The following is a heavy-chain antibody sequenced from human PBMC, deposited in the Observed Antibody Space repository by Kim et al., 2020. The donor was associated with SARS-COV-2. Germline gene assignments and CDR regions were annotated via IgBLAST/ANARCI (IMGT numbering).Heavy chain of an antibody. CDR2: IRRKVHGATM. CDR1: GFNLDDYG. V-gene: IGHV3-49*03. CDR3: SRGLIEAAGRNDY. D-gene: IGHD6-13*01. J-gene: IGHJ4*02. Sequence: GGSLRLSCTVSGFNLDDYGVSWFRQAPGKGLEWVGFIRRKVHGATMEYAASVKGRFTISRDDSKSIAYLQMNSLKTEDTAVYYCSRGLIEAAGRNDYWGQGTLVTVSS.